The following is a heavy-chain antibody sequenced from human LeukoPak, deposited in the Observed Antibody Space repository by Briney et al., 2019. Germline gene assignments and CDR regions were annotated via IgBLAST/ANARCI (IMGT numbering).Heavy chain of an antibody. V-gene: IGHV3-48*01. D-gene: IGHD6-13*01. CDR1: GFSFNNYN. CDR3: AREPTYSSSWYTTCDY. J-gene: IGHJ4*02. CDR2: ITLSSSTV. Sequence: GSLDLSFPASGFSFNNYNMNWVRRAPGKGLEWVSYITLSSSTVYYADSVRGRFTISRDNAKNSLYLQMNSLRAEDTAVYYCAREPTYSSSWYTTCDYWGQGTLVTVSS.